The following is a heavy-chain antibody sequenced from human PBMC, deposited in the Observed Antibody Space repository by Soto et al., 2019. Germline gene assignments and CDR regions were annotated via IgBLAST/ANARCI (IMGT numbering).Heavy chain of an antibody. D-gene: IGHD6-6*01. Sequence: EVQVLESGGGLVQPGGSLRLSCAASGFSFSTYAMSWVRQAPGKGLEWVSGISAGGGSPFIADSVKGRFIISRDNAKDIVYLPMNNLPVEDTAIYDCVKHAEYHLVSWFDPWGQGTLVTVSS. V-gene: IGHV3-23*01. CDR2: ISAGGGSP. CDR1: GFSFSTYA. J-gene: IGHJ5*02. CDR3: VKHAEYHLVSWFDP.